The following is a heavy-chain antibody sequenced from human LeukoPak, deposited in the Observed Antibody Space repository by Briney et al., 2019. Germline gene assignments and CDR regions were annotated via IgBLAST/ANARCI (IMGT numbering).Heavy chain of an antibody. V-gene: IGHV4-39*07. CDR3: ASGTTTDYFYMDV. CDR2: INHSGST. D-gene: IGHD1-1*01. J-gene: IGHJ6*03. CDR1: GGSISSGSYY. Sequence: SQTLSLTCTVSGGSISSGSYYWSWIRQPPGKGLEWIGEINHSGSTNYNPSLKSRVTISVDTSKNQFSLKLSSVTAADTAVYYCASGTTTDYFYMDVWGKGTTVTVSS.